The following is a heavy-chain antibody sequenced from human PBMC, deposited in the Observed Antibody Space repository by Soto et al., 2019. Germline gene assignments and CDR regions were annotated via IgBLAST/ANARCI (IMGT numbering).Heavy chain of an antibody. CDR2: IKSKTDGGTT. D-gene: IGHD6-13*01. CDR1: GFSFSNAW. J-gene: IGHJ4*02. Sequence: GGSLRLSCAAPGFSFSNAWMSWVGQAPGKGLEWVGRIKSKTDGGTTDYAAPVKGRFTISRDDSKNTLYLQMNSLKTEDTAVYYCTAIAAAGFFDYWGQGTLVTVSS. V-gene: IGHV3-15*01. CDR3: TAIAAAGFFDY.